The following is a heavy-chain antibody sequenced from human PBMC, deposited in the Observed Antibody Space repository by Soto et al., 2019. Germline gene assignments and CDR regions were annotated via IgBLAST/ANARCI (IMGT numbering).Heavy chain of an antibody. CDR3: ARDNSRLLWFGELDGYYGMDV. CDR2: IYTSGST. Sequence: SETLSLTCTVSGGSISSYYWSWIRQPAGKGLEWIGRIYTSGSTNYNPSLKSRVTMSVDTSKNQFSLKPSSVTAADTAVYYCARDNSRLLWFGELDGYYGMDVWGQGTTVTVSS. D-gene: IGHD3-10*01. CDR1: GGSISSYY. J-gene: IGHJ6*02. V-gene: IGHV4-4*07.